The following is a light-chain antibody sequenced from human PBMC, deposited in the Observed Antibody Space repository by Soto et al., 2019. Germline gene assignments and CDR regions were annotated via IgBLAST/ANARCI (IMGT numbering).Light chain of an antibody. CDR1: QHVSSN. Sequence: EIVMTQSPATLSVSPGGSATLSCRASQHVSSNLAWYRQKPGQAPTLVIYRASTRATGIPATFSGSGSGTEFTLTISSLQSEDFAVYYCQQYNKWQYTFGQETKLEI. J-gene: IGKJ2*01. V-gene: IGKV3-15*01. CDR3: QQYNKWQYT. CDR2: RAS.